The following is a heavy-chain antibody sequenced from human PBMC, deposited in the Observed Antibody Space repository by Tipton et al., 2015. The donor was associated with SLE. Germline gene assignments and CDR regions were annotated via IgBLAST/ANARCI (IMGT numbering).Heavy chain of an antibody. D-gene: IGHD6-13*01. Sequence: TLSLTCAVHGGSFSGYYWSWIRQPAGKGLEWIGGINHSGSTKYSPSLKSRVTISVDTSKNQFSLKLRSVTAADTAVYYCARSRGIAAAEDYWGQGTLVTVSS. J-gene: IGHJ4*02. CDR1: GGSFSGYY. CDR3: ARSRGIAAAEDY. CDR2: INHSGST. V-gene: IGHV4-34*01.